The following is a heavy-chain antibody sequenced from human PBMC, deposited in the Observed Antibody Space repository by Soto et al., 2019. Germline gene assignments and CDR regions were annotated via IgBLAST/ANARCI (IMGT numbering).Heavy chain of an antibody. V-gene: IGHV4-59*01. J-gene: IGHJ4*02. Sequence: ASETLSLTCTVSGGSISSYYWSWIRQPPGKGLEWIGYIYYSGSTNYNPSLKSRVTISVDTSKNQFSLKLSSVTAADTAVYYCARYGSSSRGGIYWGQGTLVTVSS. CDR3: ARYGSSSRGGIY. CDR1: GGSISSYY. CDR2: IYYSGST. D-gene: IGHD6-6*01.